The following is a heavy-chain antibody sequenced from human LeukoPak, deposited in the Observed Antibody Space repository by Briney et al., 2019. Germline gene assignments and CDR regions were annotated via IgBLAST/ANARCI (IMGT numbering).Heavy chain of an antibody. V-gene: IGHV3-30-3*01. D-gene: IGHD3-10*01. CDR3: AKGFYGSGTYRGALDY. CDR2: ISYDGNNK. J-gene: IGHJ4*02. Sequence: GGSLRLSCAASGFTFSSYAMHWVRQAPGKGLEWMAVISYDGNNKYYADSVKGRFTISRDNAKNSLYLQMNSLRAEDTALYFCAKGFYGSGTYRGALDYWGQGTLVTVSS. CDR1: GFTFSSYA.